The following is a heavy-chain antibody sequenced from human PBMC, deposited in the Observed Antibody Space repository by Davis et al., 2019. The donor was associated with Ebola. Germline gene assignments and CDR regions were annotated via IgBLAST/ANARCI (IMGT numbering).Heavy chain of an antibody. J-gene: IGHJ4*02. CDR3: TRDFDFWSNY. D-gene: IGHD3-3*01. CDR2: ISSSSSYI. V-gene: IGHV3-21*01. Sequence: GESLKISCAASGFTFSSYSMNWVRQAPGKGLEWVSSISSSSSYIYYADSVKGRFTISRDNAKNTLFLQMNSLGAEDTAVYYCTRDFDFWSNYWGQGTLVTVSS. CDR1: GFTFSSYS.